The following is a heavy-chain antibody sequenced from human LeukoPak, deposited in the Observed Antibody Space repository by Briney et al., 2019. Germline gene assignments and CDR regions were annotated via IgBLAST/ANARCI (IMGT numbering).Heavy chain of an antibody. Sequence: GGSLRLSCAASGFTFSSYWMSWVRQAPGKGLEWVANIKQDGSEKYYVDSVKGRFTISRDNSKNSLYPPMNSLRAEDTAVYSCAGLRYYDFWSGYYWGQGTLVTVSS. V-gene: IGHV3-7*01. D-gene: IGHD3-3*01. CDR1: GFTFSSYW. J-gene: IGHJ4*02. CDR3: AGLRYYDFWSGYY. CDR2: IKQDGSEK.